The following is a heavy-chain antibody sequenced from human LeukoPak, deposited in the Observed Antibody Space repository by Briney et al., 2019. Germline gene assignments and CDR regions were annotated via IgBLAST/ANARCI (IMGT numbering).Heavy chain of an antibody. Sequence: GGSLRLSSAASGFTFGSHWMGWVRQARGKGLEWVANIKKDGTTKYYLDSVKGRFTVSRDNTENSLSLQMNSLSAEDTALYYCVRHGDYCFAWWGQGTLVTVSS. CDR2: IKKDGTTK. D-gene: IGHD4-17*01. CDR1: GFTFGSHW. J-gene: IGHJ4*02. CDR3: VRHGDYCFAW. V-gene: IGHV3-7*01.